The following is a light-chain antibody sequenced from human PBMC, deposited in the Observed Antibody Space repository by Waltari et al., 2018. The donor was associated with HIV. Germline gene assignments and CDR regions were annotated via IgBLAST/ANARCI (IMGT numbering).Light chain of an antibody. CDR1: QRISRF. Sequence: DIQMTQSPSSLSASVGDSVTITCREDQRISRFLNWDQQKPGKAPNLLIFGASTLQSGVPSRLSGGGSGTDFTLTISSLQPEDFATYYCQQNYNTPLTFGGGTKVEI. V-gene: IGKV1-39*01. CDR3: QQNYNTPLT. CDR2: GAS. J-gene: IGKJ4*01.